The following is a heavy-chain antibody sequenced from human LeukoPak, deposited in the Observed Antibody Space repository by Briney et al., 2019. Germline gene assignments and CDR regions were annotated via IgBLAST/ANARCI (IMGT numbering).Heavy chain of an antibody. CDR1: GGSFSGYY. D-gene: IGHD1-26*01. V-gene: IGHV4-34*01. J-gene: IGHJ4*02. CDR3: ARGYRYYFDY. CDR2: INHSGST. Sequence: ASETLSLTCAVYGGSFSGYYWSWIRQPPGKGLEWIGEINHSGSTNYNPSLKSRVTISVDTSKNQFSLKLSSVTAADTAAYYCARGYRYYFDYWGQGTLVTVSS.